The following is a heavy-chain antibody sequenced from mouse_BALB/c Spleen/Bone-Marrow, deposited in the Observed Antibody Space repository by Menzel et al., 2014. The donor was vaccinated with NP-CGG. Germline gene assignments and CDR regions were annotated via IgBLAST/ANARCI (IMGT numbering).Heavy chain of an antibody. CDR1: GYTFTSYY. V-gene: IGHV1S56*01. CDR3: ARRQLGLFYAMDY. Sequence: QVTLKECGPELVKPGASVKMSCKASGYTFTSYYIHWVKRRPGQGLEWIGRIYPGDGSTKYNEKFKGKTTLTADKSSSTAYMLLSSLTSEDSAIYFCARRQLGLFYAMDYWGQGTSVTVSS. CDR2: IYPGDGST. D-gene: IGHD3-2*01. J-gene: IGHJ4*01.